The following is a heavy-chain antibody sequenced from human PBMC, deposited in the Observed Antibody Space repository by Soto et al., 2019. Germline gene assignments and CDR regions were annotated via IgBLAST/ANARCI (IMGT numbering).Heavy chain of an antibody. CDR2: INHSGST. J-gene: IGHJ6*02. Sequence: PSETLSLTCAFYCGSFIGYYWSWIRQPPGKGLEWIGEINHSGSTNYNPSLKSRVTISVDTSKNQFSLKLSSVTAADTAVYYCARGFPYYYGMDVWGQGTTVTVSS. CDR1: CGSFIGYY. CDR3: ARGFPYYYGMDV. V-gene: IGHV4-34*01.